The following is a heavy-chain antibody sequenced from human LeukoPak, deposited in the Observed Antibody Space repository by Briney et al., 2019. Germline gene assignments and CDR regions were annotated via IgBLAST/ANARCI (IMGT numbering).Heavy chain of an antibody. J-gene: IGHJ4*02. CDR2: IYYSGST. D-gene: IGHD3-3*01. Sequence: SETLSLTCTVSGGSISSSSYYWGWIRQPPGKGLEWIGSIYYSGSTYYNPSLKSRVTISVDTSKNQFSLKLSSVTAADTAVYYCAREQDYDFWSGPFDYWGQGTLVTVSS. V-gene: IGHV4-39*02. CDR3: AREQDYDFWSGPFDY. CDR1: GGSISSSSYY.